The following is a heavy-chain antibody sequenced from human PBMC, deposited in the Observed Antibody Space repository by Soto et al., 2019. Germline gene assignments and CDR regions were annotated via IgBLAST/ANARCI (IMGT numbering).Heavy chain of an antibody. Sequence: EVQLLESGGGLVQPGASLRLSCAASGFTFGSYFMNWVRQAPGKGPEWVSDINKDGGRTHYADSVRGRFTISRDNSRNTLYLQMNRLRAEDTDLSYCAKDLHWYGMDVWGQGTTVTVSS. CDR1: GFTFGSYF. CDR3: AKDLHWYGMDV. CDR2: INKDGGRT. J-gene: IGHJ6*02. V-gene: IGHV3-23*01. D-gene: IGHD1-1*01.